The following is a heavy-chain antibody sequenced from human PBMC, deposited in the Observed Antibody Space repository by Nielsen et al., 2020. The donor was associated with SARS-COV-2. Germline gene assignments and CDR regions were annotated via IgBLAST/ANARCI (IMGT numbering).Heavy chain of an antibody. CDR1: GFTFSSYS. V-gene: IGHV3-21*01. D-gene: IGHD6-6*01. CDR3: AKDRDSSSSGVLS. Sequence: GESLKISCAASGFTFSSYSMNWVRQAPGKGLEWVSSISSSSSYIYYADSVKGRFTISRDNAKNSLYLQMNSLRAEDTAVYYCAKDRDSSSSGVLSWGQGTLVTVSS. J-gene: IGHJ5*02. CDR2: ISSSSSYI.